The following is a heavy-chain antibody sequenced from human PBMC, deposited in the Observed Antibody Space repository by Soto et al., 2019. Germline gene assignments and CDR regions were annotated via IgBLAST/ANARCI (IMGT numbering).Heavy chain of an antibody. D-gene: IGHD3-10*01. CDR2: IYYSGST. J-gene: IGHJ6*02. V-gene: IGHV4-30-4*01. Sequence: SETLSLTCTVSGGSISSGDYYWSWIRQPPGKGLEWIGYIYYSGSTYYNPSLKSRVTISVDTSKNQFSLKLSSVTAADTAVYYCARDSPRVGEWLYYYYGMDFWGQGTKVTVSS. CDR1: GGSISSGDYY. CDR3: ARDSPRVGEWLYYYYGMDF.